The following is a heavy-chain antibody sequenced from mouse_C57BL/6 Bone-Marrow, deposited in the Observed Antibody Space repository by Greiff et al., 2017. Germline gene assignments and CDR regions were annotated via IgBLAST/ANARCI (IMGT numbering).Heavy chain of an antibody. CDR2: IDPSDSYT. CDR3: ARGLHYYGSSYRFAY. Sequence: LQQPGAELVMPGASVKLSCKASGYTFTSYWMHWVKQRPGQGLEWIGEIDPSDSYTNYNQKFKGKSTLTVDKSSSTAYMQLSSLTSEDSAVYYWARGLHYYGSSYRFAYWGQGTLVTVSA. V-gene: IGHV1-69*01. J-gene: IGHJ3*01. D-gene: IGHD1-1*01. CDR1: GYTFTSYW.